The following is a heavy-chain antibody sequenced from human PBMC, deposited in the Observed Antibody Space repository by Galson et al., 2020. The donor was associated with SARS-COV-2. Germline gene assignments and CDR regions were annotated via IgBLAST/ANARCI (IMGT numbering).Heavy chain of an antibody. V-gene: IGHV5-10-1*01. J-gene: IGHJ4*02. D-gene: IGHD3-10*01. CDR3: ARLPLWFGEFSSYYFDY. CDR2: IDPSDSYT. CDR1: GYSFTSYW. Sequence: HGESLKISCKGSGYSFTSYWISWVRQMPGKGLEWMGRIDPSDSYTNYSPSFQGHVTISADKSISTAYLQWSSLKASDTAMYYCARLPLWFGEFSSYYFDYWGQGTLVTVSS.